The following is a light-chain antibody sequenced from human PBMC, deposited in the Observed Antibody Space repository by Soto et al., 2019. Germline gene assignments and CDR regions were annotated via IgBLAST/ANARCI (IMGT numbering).Light chain of an antibody. V-gene: IGKV3-20*01. J-gene: IGKJ1*01. Sequence: EIVLTQSPGTLSLSPGETATLSCRASQSVASAYLAWYQHRPGQAPRLLIYGASSRATGIADRITGSGSGTDFTLTINRLEPEEFAVYYCQQYADSRWTFGQGTKVE. CDR1: QSVASAY. CDR3: QQYADSRWT. CDR2: GAS.